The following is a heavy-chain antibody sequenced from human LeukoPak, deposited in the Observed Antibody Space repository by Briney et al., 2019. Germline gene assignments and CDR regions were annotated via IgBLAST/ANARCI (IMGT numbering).Heavy chain of an antibody. CDR2: ISAYNGNT. CDR3: ARSPRTVVAATFDY. J-gene: IGHJ4*02. Sequence: ASVKVSCKASGYTFTNYGITWVRQAPGQGLEWMGWISAYNGNTDYAQKLQGRVTMTRDTSISTAYMELSRLRSDDTAVYYCARSPRTVVAATFDYWGQGTLVTVSS. V-gene: IGHV1-18*01. CDR1: GYTFTNYG. D-gene: IGHD2-15*01.